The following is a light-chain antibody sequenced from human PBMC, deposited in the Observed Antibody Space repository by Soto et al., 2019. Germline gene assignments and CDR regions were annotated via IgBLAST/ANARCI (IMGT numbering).Light chain of an antibody. CDR1: QSIRSW. Sequence: DIQMTQSPSTLSASVGDRVTITCRASQSIRSWLAWYQQKPGKAPKLLIYKASSLESGVPSRFSGSGSGTEFTLTISSLQPDDFATYYCQQYSSYSHTFGQGTKLEIK. CDR3: QQYSSYSHT. V-gene: IGKV1-5*03. CDR2: KAS. J-gene: IGKJ2*01.